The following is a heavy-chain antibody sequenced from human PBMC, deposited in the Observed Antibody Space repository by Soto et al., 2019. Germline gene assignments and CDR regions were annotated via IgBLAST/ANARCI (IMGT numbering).Heavy chain of an antibody. CDR1: GGSVSSGSYY. CDR3: ARDRKRLLRFLEWPNYYYGMDV. V-gene: IGHV4-61*01. Sequence: PSETLSLTCTVSGGSVSSGSYYWSWIRQPPGKGLEWIGYIYYSGSTNYNPSLKSRVTISVDTSKNQFSLKLSSVTAADTAVYYCARDRKRLLRFLEWPNYYYGMDVWGQGTTVTVSS. J-gene: IGHJ6*02. D-gene: IGHD3-3*01. CDR2: IYYSGST.